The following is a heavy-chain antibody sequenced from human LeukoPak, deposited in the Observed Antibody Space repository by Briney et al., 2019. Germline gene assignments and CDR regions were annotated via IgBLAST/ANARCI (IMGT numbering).Heavy chain of an antibody. CDR1: GYTFTSYY. CDR3: ARVGYCSGDSCYNDY. J-gene: IGHJ4*02. V-gene: IGHV1-46*01. Sequence: ASVKVSCKASGYTFTSYYMHWVRQAPGQGLEWMGIINPSGGSTSYAQMFQGRVTMTRDTSTSTVYMELSSLRSEDTAVYYCARVGYCSGDSCYNDYWGQGTLVTVSS. D-gene: IGHD2-15*01. CDR2: INPSGGST.